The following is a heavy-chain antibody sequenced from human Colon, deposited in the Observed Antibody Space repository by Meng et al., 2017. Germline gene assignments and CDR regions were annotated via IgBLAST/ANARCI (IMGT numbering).Heavy chain of an antibody. D-gene: IGHD3-22*01. V-gene: IGHV3-74*01. CDR1: GFTFSNFY. J-gene: IGHJ4*02. Sequence: GESLKISCAASGFTFSNFYMLWVRQAPGKGLEWVSRISEDESVTDHADSVKGRFTISRDNAKNMVYLEMNSLRVEDTAVYYCAKDLPVPYDLGEKADHWGQGVLVTVSS. CDR3: AKDLPVPYDLGEKADH. CDR2: ISEDESVT.